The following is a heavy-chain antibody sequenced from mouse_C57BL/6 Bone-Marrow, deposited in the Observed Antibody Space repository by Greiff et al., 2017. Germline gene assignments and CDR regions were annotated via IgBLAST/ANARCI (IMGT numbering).Heavy chain of an antibody. J-gene: IGHJ2*01. V-gene: IGHV1-7*01. CDR1: GYTFTSYW. CDR2: INPSSGYT. D-gene: IGHD2-1*01. CDR3: ARWSYYGTDY. Sequence: QVHVKQSGAELAKPGASVKLSCKASGYTFTSYWMHWVKQRPGKGLEWIGYINPSSGYTKYNQKFKGKATLTADKSSSTAYMQLSSLTYEDSAVYYSARWSYYGTDYWGQGTTLTVSS.